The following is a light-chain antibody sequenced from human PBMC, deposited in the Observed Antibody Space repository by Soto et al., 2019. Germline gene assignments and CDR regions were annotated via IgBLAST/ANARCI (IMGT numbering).Light chain of an antibody. CDR2: VTS. J-gene: IGKJ5*01. V-gene: IGKV3-20*01. Sequence: IALTQSPGTLSLSPGERAVLSCRASQSISSSFLAWYQQRPGQAPRLILYVTSSRATGIPDRFSGSGSGTDFTFTISSLEPEDSAVYFCQQYASSPTFGQGTRLDIK. CDR3: QQYASSPT. CDR1: QSISSSF.